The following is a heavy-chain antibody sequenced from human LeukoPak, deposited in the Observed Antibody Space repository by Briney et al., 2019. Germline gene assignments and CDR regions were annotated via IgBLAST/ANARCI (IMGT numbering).Heavy chain of an antibody. CDR3: ARLYEGYCSGGSCYWFDP. J-gene: IGHJ5*02. V-gene: IGHV4-39*01. Sequence: SETLSLTCTVSGGSISSSTYNWGWIRQPPGKGLEWIGSIKESGGTYNNPSLKSRVTISVDTSKNQFSLKLSSVTAADTAVYYCARLYEGYCSGGSCYWFDPWGQGILVTVSS. CDR2: IKESGGT. CDR1: GGSISSSTYN. D-gene: IGHD2-15*01.